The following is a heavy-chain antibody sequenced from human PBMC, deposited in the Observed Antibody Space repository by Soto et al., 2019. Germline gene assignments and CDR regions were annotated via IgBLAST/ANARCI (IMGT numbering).Heavy chain of an antibody. J-gene: IGHJ3*02. Sequence: SGPTLVNPTQTLTLTCSFSGFSLSTSGVGVGWIRQSPGKALEWLALIYWSGDEHYRPSLKSRLSITKDTSKNHVVLIMTDMDPVDTATYYCARGLATLPVFAFDIWGQGTMVTVSS. CDR1: GFSLSTSGVG. V-gene: IGHV2-5*01. CDR3: ARGLATLPVFAFDI. CDR2: IYWSGDE. D-gene: IGHD6-6*01.